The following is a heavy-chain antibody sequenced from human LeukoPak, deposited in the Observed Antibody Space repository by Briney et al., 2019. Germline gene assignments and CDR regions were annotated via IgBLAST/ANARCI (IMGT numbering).Heavy chain of an antibody. J-gene: IGHJ4*02. Sequence: PGGSLRLSCAASGFTFSSYGMHWVRQAPGKGLEWVAFIRYDGSNKYYADSVKGRFTISRDNSKNTLYLQMNSLRAEDTALYYCAKAGGPSAATDYWGQGTLVTVSS. CDR1: GFTFSSYG. V-gene: IGHV3-30*02. CDR3: AKAGGPSAATDY. CDR2: IRYDGSNK. D-gene: IGHD2-2*01.